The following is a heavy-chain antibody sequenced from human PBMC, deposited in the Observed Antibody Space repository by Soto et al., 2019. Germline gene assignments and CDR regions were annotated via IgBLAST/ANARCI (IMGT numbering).Heavy chain of an antibody. V-gene: IGHV4-4*07. D-gene: IGHD3-3*01. J-gene: IGHJ5*02. CDR3: ARGQGFADGFDH. Sequence: XETLSLACTLASGAITTYYWAWLRQPAGKGLEWIGRIYSSGSTNYNRSLQSRVTMSLDTPNNQFSLRLTSVTAADTAVEYCARGQGFADGFDHWGRGPMVTVSS. CDR1: SGAITTYY. CDR2: IYSSGST.